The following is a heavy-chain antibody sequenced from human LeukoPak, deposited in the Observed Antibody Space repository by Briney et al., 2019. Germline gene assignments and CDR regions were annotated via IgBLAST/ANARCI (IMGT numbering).Heavy chain of an antibody. CDR2: INPSGGST. CDR1: GYTFTSYY. J-gene: IGHJ6*02. CDR3: ARRITIFGVVTDYYGMDV. Sequence: APVKVSCKASGYTFTSYYMHWVRQAPGQGLEWMGIINPSGGSTSYAQKFQGRVTMTRDTSTSTVYMELSSLRSEDTAVYYCARRITIFGVVTDYYGMDVWGQGTTVTVSS. D-gene: IGHD3-3*01. V-gene: IGHV1-46*01.